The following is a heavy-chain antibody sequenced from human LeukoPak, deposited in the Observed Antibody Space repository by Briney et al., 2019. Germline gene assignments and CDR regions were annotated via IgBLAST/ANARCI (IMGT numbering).Heavy chain of an antibody. CDR3: AKVSSFTTVY. J-gene: IGHJ4*02. CDR2: ISGSGGTT. V-gene: IGHV3-23*01. CDR1: GFTLSSYA. Sequence: GGSLRLSCAASGFTLSSYAMSWVRQAPGQGLESVSAISGSGGTTYYADSVKGRFTISRDNSKNTLYLQMNSLRAEDTAEYYCAKVSSFTTVYWGQGTLVTVSS. D-gene: IGHD4-17*01.